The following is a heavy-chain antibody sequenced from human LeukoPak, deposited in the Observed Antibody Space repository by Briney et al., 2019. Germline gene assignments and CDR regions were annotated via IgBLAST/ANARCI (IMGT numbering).Heavy chain of an antibody. CDR1: GYTFTSYY. D-gene: IGHD5-24*01. Sequence: ASVKVSCKASGYTFTSYYMHWVRQAPGQGLEWMGIINPSGGSTSYAQKFQGRVTMTRDMSTSTDYMELSSLRSEDTAVYYCARDLSLGLGYNSDFDYWGQGTLVTVSS. CDR3: ARDLSLGLGYNSDFDY. V-gene: IGHV1-46*01. J-gene: IGHJ4*02. CDR2: INPSGGST.